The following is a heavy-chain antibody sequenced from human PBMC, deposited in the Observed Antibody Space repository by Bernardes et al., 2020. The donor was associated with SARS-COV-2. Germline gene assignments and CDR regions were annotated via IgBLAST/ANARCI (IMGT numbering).Heavy chain of an antibody. V-gene: IGHV4-39*01. J-gene: IGHJ6*02. Sequence: SETLSLTCTVSGGSISSSSYYWGWLRQPPGKGLEWIGSIYYSGSTYYNPSLKSRVTISVDTSKNQFSLKLSSVTAADTAVYYCARGEYCSGGSCYYYGMDVWGQGTTVTVSS. CDR3: ARGEYCSGGSCYYYGMDV. D-gene: IGHD2-15*01. CDR1: GGSISSSSYY. CDR2: IYYSGST.